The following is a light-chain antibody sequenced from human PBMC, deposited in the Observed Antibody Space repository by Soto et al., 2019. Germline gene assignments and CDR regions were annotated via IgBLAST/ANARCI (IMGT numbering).Light chain of an antibody. Sequence: QSVLTQPPSASGTPGPGVTISCSGSSSNIGSNYVYWYQQLPGTAPKLLIYSNNQRPSGVPDRFSGSKSGTSASLAISGLRSEDEADYYCAAWDDSLSGLVFGGGTKLTVL. V-gene: IGLV1-47*02. CDR2: SNN. J-gene: IGLJ2*01. CDR1: SSNIGSNY. CDR3: AAWDDSLSGLV.